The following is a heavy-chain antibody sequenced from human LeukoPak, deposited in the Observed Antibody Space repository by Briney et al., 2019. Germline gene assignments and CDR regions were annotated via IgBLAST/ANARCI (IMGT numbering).Heavy chain of an antibody. J-gene: IGHJ6*03. D-gene: IGHD3-22*01. CDR1: GGSISSSNW. CDR2: INHSGST. V-gene: IGHV4-4*02. Sequence: KTSETLSLTCAVSGGSISSSNWWSWVRQPPGKGLEWIGEINHSGSTNYNPSLKSRVTISVDTSKNQFSLKLSSVTAADTAVYYCARLVTYYYDSSGYYYYYYYMDVWGKGITVTVSS. CDR3: ARLVTYYYDSSGYYYYYYYMDV.